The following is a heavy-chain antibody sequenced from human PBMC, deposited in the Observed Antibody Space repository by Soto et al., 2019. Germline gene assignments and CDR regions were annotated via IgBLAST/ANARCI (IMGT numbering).Heavy chain of an antibody. CDR1: GGSVTNSTYS. CDR3: VSQRTTIIPQAYFYF. D-gene: IGHD4-17*01. CDR2: GYYRGRS. J-gene: IGHJ4*02. V-gene: IGHV4-39*01. Sequence: SETLSLTCTVSGGSVTNSTYSWGWIRQYPRKGLELSRRGYYRGRSYYKSSFKSRFSISVDTSKNQFSLNFNSLTASDTAVYFCVSQRTTIIPQAYFYFWXPGALVT.